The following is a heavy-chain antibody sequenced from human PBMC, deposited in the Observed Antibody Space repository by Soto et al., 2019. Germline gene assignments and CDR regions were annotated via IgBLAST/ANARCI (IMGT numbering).Heavy chain of an antibody. D-gene: IGHD1-26*01. CDR2: ISAYNGNT. J-gene: IGHJ4*02. Sequence: QVQLVQSGAEVKKPGPSVKDSSKPSGYTFTSYGITRVRQAPGQGLDWMGWISAYNGNTNYAQKLQGRVTMTTDTSTSTAYMELSSLRSDDTAVYYCARRLVGATPADYWGQGTLVTVSS. V-gene: IGHV1-18*01. CDR3: ARRLVGATPADY. CDR1: GYTFTSYG.